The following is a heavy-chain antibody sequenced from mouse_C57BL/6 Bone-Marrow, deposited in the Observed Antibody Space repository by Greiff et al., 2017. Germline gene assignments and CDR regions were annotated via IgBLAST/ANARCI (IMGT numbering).Heavy chain of an antibody. V-gene: IGHV5-4*03. D-gene: IGHD2-4*01. CDR3: AREYDYDV. Sequence: EVKLMESGGGLVKPGGSLKLSCAASGFTFSSYAMSWVRQTPEKRLEWVATISDGGSYTYYPDNVKGRFTISRDNAKNNLYLQMSHLKSEDTAMYYCAREYDYDVWGQGTTLTVSS. CDR1: GFTFSSYA. CDR2: ISDGGSYT. J-gene: IGHJ2*01.